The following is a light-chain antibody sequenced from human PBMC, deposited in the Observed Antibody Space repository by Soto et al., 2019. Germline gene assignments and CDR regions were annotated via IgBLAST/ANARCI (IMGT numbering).Light chain of an antibody. Sequence: EIVLTQSPGTLSLSAGERATLSCRASQSVSRRYLAWYQQKPGQAPRLLFYGASNRATGIPDRFSGSGSGTDFTLTISRLEPEDFAVYYCQHFVNSLTWTFGQGTNVDIK. J-gene: IGKJ1*01. V-gene: IGKV3-20*01. CDR3: QHFVNSLTWT. CDR2: GAS. CDR1: QSVSRRY.